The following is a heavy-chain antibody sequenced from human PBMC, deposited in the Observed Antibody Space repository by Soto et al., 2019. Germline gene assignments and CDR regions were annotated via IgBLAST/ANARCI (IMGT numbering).Heavy chain of an antibody. Sequence: EFQVLQSGGGLVQPGGSLTLSCAASGFPFSSTDMTWVRQAPGKGLEWVSTIDGSGGTTYYADSVKGRFTISRDNSINTVFLQMNSLRADDTALYSCAKNSGWFNNWGQGALVTVSS. CDR2: IDGSGGTT. J-gene: IGHJ4*02. V-gene: IGHV3-23*01. D-gene: IGHD6-19*01. CDR3: AKNSGWFNN. CDR1: GFPFSSTD.